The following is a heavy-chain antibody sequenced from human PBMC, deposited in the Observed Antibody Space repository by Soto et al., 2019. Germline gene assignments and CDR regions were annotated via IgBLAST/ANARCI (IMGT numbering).Heavy chain of an antibody. CDR3: ARAKVHLRDGYPYYFDY. D-gene: IGHD5-12*01. Sequence: PGGSLRLSCAASGFTVSSNYMSWVRQAPGKGLEWVSVIYSGGSTYYADSVKGRFTISRDNSKNTLYLQMNSLRAEDTAVYYCARAKVHLRDGYPYYFDYWGQGTLVTVSS. CDR2: IYSGGST. J-gene: IGHJ4*02. CDR1: GFTVSSNY. V-gene: IGHV3-53*01.